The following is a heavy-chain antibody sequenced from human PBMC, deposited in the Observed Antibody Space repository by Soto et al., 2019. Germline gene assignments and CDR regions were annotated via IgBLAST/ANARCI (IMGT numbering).Heavy chain of an antibody. Sequence: QITLKESGPTLVKPTQTLTLTCTFSGFSLSTSGVGVGWIRQPPGKALEWLALIYWDDDKSYSPSLKSRLTITKDTSKNQAVMTMSNMDPVDTATYYCAHASNRIAVGPDAFDIWGQGTMVTVSS. D-gene: IGHD6-19*01. V-gene: IGHV2-5*02. CDR3: AHASNRIAVGPDAFDI. CDR2: IYWDDDK. CDR1: GFSLSTSGVG. J-gene: IGHJ3*02.